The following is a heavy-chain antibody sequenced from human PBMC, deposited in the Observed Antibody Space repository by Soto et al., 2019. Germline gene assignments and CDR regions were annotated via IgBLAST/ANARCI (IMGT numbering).Heavy chain of an antibody. Sequence: EVHLLESGGGFVQPGGSLRLSCVASGFSFSSHAMTWVRQAPGKGLEWVSVISAGSGNTYYAESVKGRFTVSRDNYKNTLWLQMDSMRVEDTGLYYCARQKLKSSTWYGSLDSWGQGTLVTVSS. CDR2: ISAGSGNT. CDR1: GFSFSSHA. D-gene: IGHD2-2*01. J-gene: IGHJ4*02. CDR3: ARQKLKSSTWYGSLDS. V-gene: IGHV3-23*01.